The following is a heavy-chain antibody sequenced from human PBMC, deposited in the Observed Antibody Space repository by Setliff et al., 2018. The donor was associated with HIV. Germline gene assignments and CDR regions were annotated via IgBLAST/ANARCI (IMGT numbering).Heavy chain of an antibody. V-gene: IGHV3-74*01. CDR3: ASSGSYGY. D-gene: IGHD1-26*01. J-gene: IGHJ4*02. CDR1: GFSFNNAW. Sequence: GGSLRLSCAASGFSFNNAWMNWVRQAPGKGLEWVSRINSDGSSTTYADSVKGRFTISRDNAKNTLYLQMNSLRAEDTAVYYCASSGSYGYWGQGTLVTVSS. CDR2: INSDGSST.